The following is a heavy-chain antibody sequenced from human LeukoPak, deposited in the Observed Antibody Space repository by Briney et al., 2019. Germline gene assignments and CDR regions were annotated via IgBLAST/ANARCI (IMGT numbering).Heavy chain of an antibody. D-gene: IGHD3-3*01. CDR2: ISWNSGSI. J-gene: IGHJ6*03. CDR3: AKEITIFGVVIFPPVGGAHMDV. V-gene: IGHV3-9*01. CDR1: GFTFDDYA. Sequence: PGGSLRLSCAASGFTFDDYAMHWVRQAPGKGLEWVSGISWNSGSIGYADSVKGRFTISRDNSKNTLYLQMNSLRAEDTAVYYCAKEITIFGVVIFPPVGGAHMDVWGKGTTVTVSS.